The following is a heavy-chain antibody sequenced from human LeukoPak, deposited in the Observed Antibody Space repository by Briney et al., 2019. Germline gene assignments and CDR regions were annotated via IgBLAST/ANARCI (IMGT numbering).Heavy chain of an antibody. CDR3: ARDVSTRTGIDY. Sequence: ASVKVSCKASGYTFTGYYMHWVRQAPGQGLGWMGWINPNSGGTNYAQKFQGRVTMTRDTSISTAYMELSRLRSDDTAVYYCARDVSTRTGIDYWGQGTLVTVSS. J-gene: IGHJ4*02. CDR1: GYTFTGYY. CDR2: INPNSGGT. D-gene: IGHD3-10*01. V-gene: IGHV1-2*02.